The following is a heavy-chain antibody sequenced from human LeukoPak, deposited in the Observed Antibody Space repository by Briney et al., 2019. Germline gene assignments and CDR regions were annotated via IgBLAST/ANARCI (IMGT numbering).Heavy chain of an antibody. CDR1: GFTFSSYW. CDR2: INSDGSST. J-gene: IGHJ4*02. Sequence: PGGSLRLSCAASGFTFSSYWMHWVRQAPGKGLVWVSRINSDGSSTSYADSVKGRFTISRDNAKNSLYLQMNSLRAEDTAVYYCARDHSSGWYAVGEFDYWGQGTLVTVSS. CDR3: ARDHSSGWYAVGEFDY. D-gene: IGHD6-19*01. V-gene: IGHV3-74*01.